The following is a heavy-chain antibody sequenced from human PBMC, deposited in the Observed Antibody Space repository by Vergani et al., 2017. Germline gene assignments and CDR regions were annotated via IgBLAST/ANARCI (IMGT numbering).Heavy chain of an antibody. Sequence: QVQLQESGPGLVKPSETLTLTCDVSDSSIMTNPYWGWFRQSPGKGLEWIGCIHHSGDTHYNSSLKSRVSISIVSSSKFSLSLTSLTAADTAIYYCARHRGSWGFCPSTYLYVIDYWGQGTMVTVSS. V-gene: IGHV4-38-2*01. J-gene: IGHJ4*02. CDR3: ARHRGSWGFCPSTYLYVIDY. CDR1: DSSIMTNPY. CDR2: IHHSGDT. D-gene: IGHD3-10*01.